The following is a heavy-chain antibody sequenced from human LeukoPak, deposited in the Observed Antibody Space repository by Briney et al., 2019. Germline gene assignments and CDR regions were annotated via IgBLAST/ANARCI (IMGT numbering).Heavy chain of an antibody. Sequence: KTSENLSLTCTVSGGSISTYYWSWIRQPPGKGLEWIGYIYYSGSISYNPSLKSRVTISVDTSKNQFSLKLSSVTAADTAVYYCASGPPTGYSYVYWGQGTLVTVSS. D-gene: IGHD5-18*01. CDR2: IYYSGSI. J-gene: IGHJ4*02. CDR3: ASGPPTGYSYVY. V-gene: IGHV4-59*01. CDR1: GGSISTYY.